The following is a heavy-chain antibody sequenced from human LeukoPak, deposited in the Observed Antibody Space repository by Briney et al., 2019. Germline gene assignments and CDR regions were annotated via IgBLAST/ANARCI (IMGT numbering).Heavy chain of an antibody. J-gene: IGHJ6*02. CDR1: GYTFTSYG. D-gene: IGHD2-2*01. Sequence: ASVTVSCKASGYTFTSYGISWVRQAPGQGLEWMGWISAYNGNTNYAQKLQGRVTMTTDTSTSTAYMELRSLRSDDTAVYYCARGDIVVVPAAMQGYYYYGMDVWGQGTTVTVSS. CDR2: ISAYNGNT. CDR3: ARGDIVVVPAAMQGYYYYGMDV. V-gene: IGHV1-18*01.